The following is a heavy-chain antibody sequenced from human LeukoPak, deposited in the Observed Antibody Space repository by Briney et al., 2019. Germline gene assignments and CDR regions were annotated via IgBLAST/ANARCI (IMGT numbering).Heavy chain of an antibody. CDR3: ARDLIVVVPAGTYYYYYGMDV. J-gene: IGHJ6*02. D-gene: IGHD2-2*01. Sequence: GGSLRLSCAASGFSFSSYWMSWVRQAPGKGLEWVANIKQDGSEKYYVDSVKGRFTISRDNAKNSLYLQMNSLRAEDTAVYYCARDLIVVVPAGTYYYYYGMDVWGQGTTVTVSS. CDR1: GFSFSSYW. V-gene: IGHV3-7*01. CDR2: IKQDGSEK.